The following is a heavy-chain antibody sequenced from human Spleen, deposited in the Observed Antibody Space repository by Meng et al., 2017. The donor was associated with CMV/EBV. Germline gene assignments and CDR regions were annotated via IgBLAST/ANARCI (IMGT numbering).Heavy chain of an antibody. V-gene: IGHV4-4*02. D-gene: IGHD3-16*01. J-gene: IGHJ5*02. CDR3: ARVREHTSLGNYWFDP. CDR1: GASITTTKW. CDR2: IDHTGNS. Sequence: GASITTTKWWTWVRQPPGKGLEWVGEIDHTGNSNSNPSLKSRLTLSLDTSKNHLSLRMTSVTAEDTAIYYCARVREHTSLGNYWFDPWGQGTLVTVSS.